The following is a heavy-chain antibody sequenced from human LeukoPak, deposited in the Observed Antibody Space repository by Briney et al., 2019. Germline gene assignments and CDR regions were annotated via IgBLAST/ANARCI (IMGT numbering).Heavy chain of an antibody. D-gene: IGHD3-10*01. J-gene: IGHJ3*01. CDR2: INQSGRT. CDR3: ARGWFGFWHNSYLDDNAFDV. CDR1: GGSFSGYY. V-gene: IGHV4-34*01. Sequence: SETLSLTCAVYGGSFSGYYWSWIRQVPGKGLEWLGEINQSGRTNYNPSLKSRVTISVDPSKNQISLNLSFVTAADTAVYYCARGWFGFWHNSYLDDNAFDVWGPGTMVTVSS.